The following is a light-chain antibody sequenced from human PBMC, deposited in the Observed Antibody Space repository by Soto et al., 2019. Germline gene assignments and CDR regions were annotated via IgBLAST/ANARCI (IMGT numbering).Light chain of an antibody. CDR1: QNINTY. CDR3: EQTYSTPRT. CDR2: AAS. J-gene: IGKJ2*02. V-gene: IGKV1-39*01. Sequence: DIQMTQSPSSLSASIGDRVTITCRASQNINTYLNWYQQKPGKAPKLLIYAASILQSGVPSRFSGCGSGTDFTLTISSLQPEYFATYDCEQTYSTPRTFGQGTKLEIK.